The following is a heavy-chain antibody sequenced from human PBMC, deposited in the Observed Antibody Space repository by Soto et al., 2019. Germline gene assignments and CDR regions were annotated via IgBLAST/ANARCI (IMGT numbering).Heavy chain of an antibody. J-gene: IGHJ4*02. V-gene: IGHV3-30-3*01. CDR1: GFTFSSYA. D-gene: IGHD2-8*01. Sequence: GGSLRLSCAASGFTFSSYAMHWVRQAPGKGLEWVAVISYDGSNKYYADSVKGRFTISRDNSKNTLYLQMSSLRAEDTAVYYCARGFSAGNGSTPDFWGQGSLVTFSS. CDR2: ISYDGSNK. CDR3: ARGFSAGNGSTPDF.